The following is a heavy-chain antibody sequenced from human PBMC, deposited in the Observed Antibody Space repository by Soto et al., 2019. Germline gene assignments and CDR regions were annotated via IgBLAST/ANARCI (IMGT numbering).Heavy chain of an antibody. Sequence: ASVKVSCKASGGTFSSYAISWVRQAPGQGLEWMGGIIPIFGTANYAQKFQGRVTITADESTSTAYMELSSLRSEDTAVYYCGRDSVVVPAAMGLDYWGQGTLVTVS. D-gene: IGHD2-2*01. CDR3: GRDSVVVPAAMGLDY. V-gene: IGHV1-69*13. CDR1: GGTFSSYA. J-gene: IGHJ4*02. CDR2: IIPIFGTA.